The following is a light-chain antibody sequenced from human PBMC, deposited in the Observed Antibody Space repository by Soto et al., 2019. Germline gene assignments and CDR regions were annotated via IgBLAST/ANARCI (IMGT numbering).Light chain of an antibody. CDR3: SSYAGSNIWV. J-gene: IGLJ3*02. Sequence: QSALTQPPSASGSPGQSVTISCTGTNNDVGSYNYVSWYQQHPGKAPKVIISDVSERPSGVPDRFSGSKSGNTASLTVSGLQDEDDADYYCSSYAGSNIWVFGGGTKVTVL. V-gene: IGLV2-8*01. CDR2: DVS. CDR1: NNDVGSYNY.